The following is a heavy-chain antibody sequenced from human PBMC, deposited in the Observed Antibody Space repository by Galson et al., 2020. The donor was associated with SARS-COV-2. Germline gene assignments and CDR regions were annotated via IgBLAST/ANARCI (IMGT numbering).Heavy chain of an antibody. CDR2: IKQYGSER. Sequence: GESLKISCRGSGFTFSNYWMNWVRQAPGKGLEWVANIKQYGSERNYVESVKGRFTISRDNAQNSLYLQMDSLRDDDTAVYYCARGSRFYDFWSGRAEYFQHWGLGTLVTVSS. D-gene: IGHD3-3*01. V-gene: IGHV3-7*01. CDR3: ARGSRFYDFWSGRAEYFQH. CDR1: GFTFSNYW. J-gene: IGHJ1*01.